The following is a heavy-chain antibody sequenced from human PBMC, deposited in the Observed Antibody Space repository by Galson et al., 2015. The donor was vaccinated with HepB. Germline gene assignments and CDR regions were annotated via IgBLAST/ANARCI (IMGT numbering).Heavy chain of an antibody. D-gene: IGHD3-22*01. Sequence: SLRLSCAASGFTFSNAWMSWVRQAPGKGLEWVGRIKSKTDGGTTDYAAPVKGRFTISRDDSKNTLYLQMNSLKTEDTAVYYCTTYYYYDSSGVYWGQGTLVTVSS. CDR3: TTYYYYDSSGVY. CDR1: GFTFSNAW. CDR2: IKSKTDGGTT. V-gene: IGHV3-15*01. J-gene: IGHJ4*02.